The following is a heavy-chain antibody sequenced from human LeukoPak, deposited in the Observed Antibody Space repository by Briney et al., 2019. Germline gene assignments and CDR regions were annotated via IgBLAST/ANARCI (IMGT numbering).Heavy chain of an antibody. CDR1: GGSISSSSYY. J-gene: IGHJ4*02. CDR3: ARRPRTYFDY. V-gene: IGHV4-39*01. CDR2: IYYRGTT. Sequence: SETLSLTCTVSGGSISSSSYYWDWIRQPPGKGLEWIGSIYYRGTTYYNPSLKSRVTISVDTSKSQFSLKLSSVTAADTAVYYCARRPRTYFDYWGQGTLVTVSS.